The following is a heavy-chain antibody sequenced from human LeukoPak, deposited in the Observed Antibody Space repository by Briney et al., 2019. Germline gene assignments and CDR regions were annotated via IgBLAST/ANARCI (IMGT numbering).Heavy chain of an antibody. CDR2: ISGSGGST. V-gene: IGHV3-23*01. CDR3: AKDRRIQLWLGFDY. CDR1: GFTFISYA. D-gene: IGHD5-18*01. Sequence: GGSLRLSCAASGFTFISYAMSWVRQAPGEGLEWVSAISGSGGSTYYAASVKGRFTISRDNSKNTLYLQMNSLRAEDTAVYYCAKDRRIQLWLGFDYWGQGTLVTVSS. J-gene: IGHJ4*02.